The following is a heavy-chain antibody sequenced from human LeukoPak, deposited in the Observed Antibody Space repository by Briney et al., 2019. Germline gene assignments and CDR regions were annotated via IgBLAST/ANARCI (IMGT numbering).Heavy chain of an antibody. CDR3: AKGSSTYSITSYWYFDL. J-gene: IGHJ2*01. D-gene: IGHD6-13*01. CDR2: IGPAGDT. CDR1: GFTFSSYD. V-gene: IGHV3-13*01. Sequence: GGSLRLSCAASGFTFSSYDMHWVRQGTGKGLEWVSAIGPAGDTSYPGSVKGRSTISRDNSKNTLYLQMNSLRAEDTAVYFCAKGSSTYSITSYWYFDLWGRGTLVTVSS.